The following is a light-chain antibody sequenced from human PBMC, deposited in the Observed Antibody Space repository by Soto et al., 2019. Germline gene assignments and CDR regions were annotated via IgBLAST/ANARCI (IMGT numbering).Light chain of an antibody. CDR1: QSVGSH. CDR2: YTS. Sequence: EIVMTQSPATLSVSPGERATLSCRASQSVGSHFAWYQQKPGQAPRLLIYYTSTRATGIPARFSGSGSGTEFTRTNSSLQSEDFAVYYCHQYNNWPLTFGPGTKVDIK. J-gene: IGKJ3*01. V-gene: IGKV3-15*01. CDR3: HQYNNWPLT.